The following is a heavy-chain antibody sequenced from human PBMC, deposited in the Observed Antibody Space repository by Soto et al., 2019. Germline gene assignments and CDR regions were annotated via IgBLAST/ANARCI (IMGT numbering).Heavy chain of an antibody. CDR2: IYHSGST. V-gene: IGHV4-30-2*01. CDR1: GGSISSGGYS. CDR3: ARDKVATGYYYYGMDV. Sequence: SETLSLICAVSGGSISSGGYSWSWIRQPPGKGLEWIGYIYHSGSTYYNPSLKSRVTISVDRSKNQFSLKLSSVTAADTAVYYCARDKVATGYYYYGMDVWGQGTTVTVSS. D-gene: IGHD5-12*01. J-gene: IGHJ6*02.